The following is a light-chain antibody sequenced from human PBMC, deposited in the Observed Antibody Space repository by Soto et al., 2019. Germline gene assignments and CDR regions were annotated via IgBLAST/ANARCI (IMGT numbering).Light chain of an antibody. V-gene: IGLV1-44*01. CDR3: AAWDDSLNGRV. J-gene: IGLJ2*01. CDR2: SNN. CDR1: TSNIGSNT. Sequence: QSVLTQPPSAFGTPGQRVTISCSGSTSNIGSNTVNWYQQLPGTAPKLLIYSNNQRPSGVPDRLSGSKSGTSASLAIRGLQSEDESDYYYAAWDDSLNGRVFGGGTKLTVL.